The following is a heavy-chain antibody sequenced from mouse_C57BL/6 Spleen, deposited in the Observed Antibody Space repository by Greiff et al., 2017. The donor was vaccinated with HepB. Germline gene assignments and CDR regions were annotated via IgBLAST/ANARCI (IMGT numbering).Heavy chain of an antibody. CDR3: ARVGYYGSSPPFDY. J-gene: IGHJ2*01. CDR2: IDPSDSYT. V-gene: IGHV1-69*01. Sequence: QVQLQQPGAELVMPGASVKLSCKASGYTFTSYWMHWVKQRPGQGLEWIGEIDPSDSYTNYNQKFKGKSTLTVDKSSSTAYMQLSSLTSEDSAVYYCARVGYYGSSPPFDYWGQGTTLTVSS. D-gene: IGHD1-1*01. CDR1: GYTFTSYW.